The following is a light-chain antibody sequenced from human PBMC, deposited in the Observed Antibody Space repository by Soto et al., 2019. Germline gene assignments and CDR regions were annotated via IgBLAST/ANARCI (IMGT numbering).Light chain of an antibody. CDR3: SSYSGSNIVV. Sequence: QSALTQPPSASGSPGQSVTISCTGTSSDVGGYNFVSWYQQHPGKAPKLMIYEVSERPSGVPDRFSGSKSGNTASLTVSGLQADDAADYYCSSYSGSNIVVFGGGTKLTV. CDR1: SSDVGGYNF. J-gene: IGLJ2*01. V-gene: IGLV2-8*01. CDR2: EVS.